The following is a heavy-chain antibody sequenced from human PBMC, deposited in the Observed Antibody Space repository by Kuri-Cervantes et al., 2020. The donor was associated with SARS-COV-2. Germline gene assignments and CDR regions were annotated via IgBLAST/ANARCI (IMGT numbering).Heavy chain of an antibody. D-gene: IGHD2-2*02. Sequence: GGSLRLSCAASGFTFSSYGMHWVRQAPGKGLEWVAVIWYDGSNKYYADSVKGRFTISRDNSKNTLYLQMNSLRAEDTAVYYCARDPPAAIRYYYYYYGMDVWGQGTTVTVSS. CDR3: ARDPPAAIRYYYYYYGMDV. V-gene: IGHV3-33*01. CDR1: GFTFSSYG. CDR2: IWYDGSNK. J-gene: IGHJ6*02.